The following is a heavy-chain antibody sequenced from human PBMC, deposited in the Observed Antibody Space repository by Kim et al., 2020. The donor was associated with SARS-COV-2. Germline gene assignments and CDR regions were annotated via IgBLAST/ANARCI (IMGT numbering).Heavy chain of an antibody. D-gene: IGHD2-15*01. CDR1: GFTFGDYA. Sequence: GGSLRLSCTASGFTFGDYAMSWFRQAPGKGLEWVGFIRSKAYGGTTEYAASVKGRFTISRDDSKSIAYLQMNSLKTEDTAVYYCTRPLEDTIVVVAAYSGSLYLYGMDVWGQGTTVTVSS. V-gene: IGHV3-49*03. J-gene: IGHJ6*02. CDR2: IRSKAYGGTT. CDR3: TRPLEDTIVVVAAYSGSLYLYGMDV.